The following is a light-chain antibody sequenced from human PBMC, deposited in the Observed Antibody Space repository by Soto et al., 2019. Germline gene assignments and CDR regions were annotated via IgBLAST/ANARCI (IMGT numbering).Light chain of an antibody. J-gene: IGKJ4*01. CDR3: QQFNVYPLT. Sequence: DIQLTQSPSFLSASVGDRVTITCRASQGIRDFLDWYQQKPGKAPKLLIYAASTLQTGVPTRFSGIASGTEFTLIISNLQPADFATYYCQQFNVYPLTFGGGTKVEIK. CDR1: QGIRDF. V-gene: IGKV1-9*01. CDR2: AAS.